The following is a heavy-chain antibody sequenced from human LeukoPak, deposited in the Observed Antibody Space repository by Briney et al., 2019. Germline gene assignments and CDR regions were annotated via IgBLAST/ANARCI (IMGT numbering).Heavy chain of an antibody. V-gene: IGHV3-11*01. CDR2: NSSSGSTI. D-gene: IGHD3-10*01. CDR1: GFTFSDYY. CDR3: ARDFLYGSGSYYLYY. J-gene: IGHJ4*02. Sequence: GGSLRLSCAASGFTFSDYYMSWIRQAPGKGLAWVSYNSSSGSTIYYADSVKGRFTISRNNAKNSLYLQMNSLSAEDTAVYYCARDFLYGSGSYYLYYWGQGTLVTVSS.